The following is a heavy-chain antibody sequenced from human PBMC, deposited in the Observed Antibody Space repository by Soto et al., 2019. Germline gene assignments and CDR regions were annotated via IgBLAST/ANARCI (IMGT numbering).Heavy chain of an antibody. Sequence: LRLSCAASGFTFDDYAMHWVRQAPGKGLEWVSGISWNSGSIGYADSVKGRFTISRDNAKNSLYLQMNSLRAEDTALYYCAKGLSLEGLAYWGQGTLVTVSS. J-gene: IGHJ4*02. CDR3: AKGLSLEGLAY. V-gene: IGHV3-9*01. CDR1: GFTFDDYA. D-gene: IGHD3-16*01. CDR2: ISWNSGSI.